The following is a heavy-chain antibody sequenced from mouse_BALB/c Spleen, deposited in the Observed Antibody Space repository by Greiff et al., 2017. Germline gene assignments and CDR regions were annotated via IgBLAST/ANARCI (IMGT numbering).Heavy chain of an antibody. CDR2: ISSGGSYT. CDR3: ARLLEDAMDY. J-gene: IGHJ4*01. V-gene: IGHV5-6*01. Sequence: EVQLVESGGDLVKPGGSLKLSCAASGFTFSSYGMSWVRQTPDKRLEWVATISSGGSYTYYPDSVKGRFTISRDNAKNTLYLQMSSLKSEDTAMYYCARLLEDAMDYWGQGTSVTVSS. CDR1: GFTFSSYG.